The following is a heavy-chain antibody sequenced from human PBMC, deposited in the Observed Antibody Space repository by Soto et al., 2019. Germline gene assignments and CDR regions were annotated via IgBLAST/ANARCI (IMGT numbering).Heavy chain of an antibody. J-gene: IGHJ6*02. Sequence: SVKVSCKASGGTFSSYAIIWVRQAPGQGLEWMGGIIPIFGTANYAQKFQGRVTITADESTSTAYMELSSLRSEDTAVYYCARESLLPLSYYDILTGYYNRTGYYGMDVWGQGTTVTVSS. CDR2: IIPIFGTA. CDR3: ARESLLPLSYYDILTGYYNRTGYYGMDV. V-gene: IGHV1-69*13. CDR1: GGTFSSYA. D-gene: IGHD3-9*01.